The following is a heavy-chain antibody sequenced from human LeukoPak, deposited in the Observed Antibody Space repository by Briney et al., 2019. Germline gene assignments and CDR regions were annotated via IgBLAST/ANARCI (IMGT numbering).Heavy chain of an antibody. D-gene: IGHD5-12*01. CDR3: ASSEATTTPPPYGMDV. Sequence: PSETLSLTCAVYGGSFSGYYWSWIRQPPGKGLEWIGEINHSGSTNYNPSLKSRLTISVDTSKNQVSLKLSSVTAADTAVYYCASSEATTTPPPYGMDVWGQGTKVTVSS. CDR1: GGSFSGYY. V-gene: IGHV4-34*09. CDR2: INHSGST. J-gene: IGHJ6*02.